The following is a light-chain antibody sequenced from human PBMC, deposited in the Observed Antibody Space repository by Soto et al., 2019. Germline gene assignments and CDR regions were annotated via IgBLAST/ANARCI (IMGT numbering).Light chain of an antibody. CDR3: SSYTTSTTMM. Sequence: QSALTQPASVSGSPGQSITISCTGTSNDVGNFNYVSWYLQHPGKAPKLVIYEVTNRPSGVSNRFSGSKSGNTASLTISGLQAEDEADYYCSSYTTSTTMMFGGGTKVTVL. J-gene: IGLJ3*02. CDR2: EVT. CDR1: SNDVGNFNY. V-gene: IGLV2-14*01.